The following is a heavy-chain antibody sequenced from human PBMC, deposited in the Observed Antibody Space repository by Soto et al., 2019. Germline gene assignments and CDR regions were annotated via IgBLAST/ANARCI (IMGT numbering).Heavy chain of an antibody. CDR3: ARGLYCGGGCYSHFDY. V-gene: IGHV1-69*01. CDR2: IIPIFGTT. D-gene: IGHD2-21*02. Sequence: VQLVQSGAEVKKPGSSVKVSCKASGGTFSNYPFIWVRQAPGQGLDWMGGIIPIFGTTDYGQRFQGRVTTTADESTNTAYMELSRRRSDDTGVYYCARGLYCGGGCYSHFDYWGQGTLVTVSS. J-gene: IGHJ4*02. CDR1: GGTFSNYP.